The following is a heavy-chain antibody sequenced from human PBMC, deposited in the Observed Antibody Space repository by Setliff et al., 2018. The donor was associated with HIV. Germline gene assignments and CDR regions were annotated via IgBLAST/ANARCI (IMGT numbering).Heavy chain of an antibody. V-gene: IGHV1-2*02. CDR1: GFSFDDYY. Sequence: GASVKVSCKASGFSFDDYYIHWVRQAPGQGLEWMGCVIPNSGGTNYAQKFQGRVTMTRDTSISTAYMELSSLRSEDTAVYYCARRITGLDAFDIWGQGTMVTVSS. CDR3: ARRITGLDAFDI. J-gene: IGHJ3*02. D-gene: IGHD2-8*02. CDR2: VIPNSGGT.